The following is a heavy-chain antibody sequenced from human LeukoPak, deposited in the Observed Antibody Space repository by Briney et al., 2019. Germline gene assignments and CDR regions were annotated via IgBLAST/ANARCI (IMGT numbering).Heavy chain of an antibody. CDR2: IYYSGST. D-gene: IGHD3-16*01. Sequence: SETLSLTCTVSGGSISSGGYYWSWIRQHPGKGLEWIGYIYYSGSTYYNPSLKSRVTISVDTSKNQFSLKLSSVTAADTAVYYCARRISPGGGDWFDPWGQGTLVTVSS. V-gene: IGHV4-31*03. J-gene: IGHJ5*02. CDR3: ARRISPGGGDWFDP. CDR1: GGSISSGGYY.